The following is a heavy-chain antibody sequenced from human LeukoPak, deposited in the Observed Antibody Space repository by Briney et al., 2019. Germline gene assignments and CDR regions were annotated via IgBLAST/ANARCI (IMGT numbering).Heavy chain of an antibody. Sequence: GASVKVSCKASGYTFTGYYMHWVRQAPGQGLGWMGGIIPIFGTANYAQKFQGRVTITADKSTSTAYMELSSLRSEDTAVYYCARASDGYNSLFDYWGQGTLVTVSS. CDR1: GYTFTGYY. CDR2: IIPIFGTA. D-gene: IGHD5-24*01. V-gene: IGHV1-69*06. CDR3: ARASDGYNSLFDY. J-gene: IGHJ4*02.